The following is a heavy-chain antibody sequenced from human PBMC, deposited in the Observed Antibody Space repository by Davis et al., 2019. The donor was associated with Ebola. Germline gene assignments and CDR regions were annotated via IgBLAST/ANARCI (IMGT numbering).Heavy chain of an antibody. J-gene: IGHJ4*02. CDR1: GFIVSAKY. V-gene: IGHV3-21*01. CDR3: ATTPQYSSGQNKPFDY. CDR2: ISSSSSYI. D-gene: IGHD6-19*01. Sequence: PGGSLRLSCAASGFIVSAKYMSWVRQAPGKGLEWVSSISSSSSYIYYADSVKGRFTISRDNSKNTLYLQMNSLRAEDTAVYYCATTPQYSSGQNKPFDYWGQGTLVTVSS.